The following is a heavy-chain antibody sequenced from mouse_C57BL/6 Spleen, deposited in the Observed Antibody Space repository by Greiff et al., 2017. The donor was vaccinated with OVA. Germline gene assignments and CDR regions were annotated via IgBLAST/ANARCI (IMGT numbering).Heavy chain of an antibody. D-gene: IGHD2-3*01. CDR2: IDPSDSYT. CDR1: GYTFTSYW. Sequence: QVQLQQPGAELVMPGASVKLSCKASGYTFTSYWMHWVKQRPGQGLEWIGEIDPSDSYTNYNQKFKGKSTLTVDKSSSTAYMQLSSLTSEDSAVYYCASGDGYPFYYAMDYWGQGTSVTVSS. V-gene: IGHV1-69*01. J-gene: IGHJ4*01. CDR3: ASGDGYPFYYAMDY.